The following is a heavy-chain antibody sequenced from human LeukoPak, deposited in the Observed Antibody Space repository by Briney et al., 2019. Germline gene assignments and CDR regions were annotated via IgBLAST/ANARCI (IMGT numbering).Heavy chain of an antibody. J-gene: IGHJ4*02. CDR2: IYPRDGST. V-gene: IGHV1-46*01. CDR3: ARDQEGFDY. Sequence: GESLKISCKASGFTFTSNYIHWVRQAPGQGLEWMGMIYPRDGSTSYAQKFQGRVTVTRDTSTSTVHMELSGLRSEDTAVYYCARDQEGFDYWGQGTLVTVSS. CDR1: GFTFTSNY.